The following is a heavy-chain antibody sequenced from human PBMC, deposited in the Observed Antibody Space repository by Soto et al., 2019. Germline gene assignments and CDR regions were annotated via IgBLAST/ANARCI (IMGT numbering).Heavy chain of an antibody. CDR2: ISAGGGST. D-gene: IGHD4-17*01. CDR1: GFTFSTCA. J-gene: IGHJ3*02. Sequence: PGGSLRLSCAASGFTFSTCAMSWVRQAPGKGLEWASAISAGGGSTYYADSVKGRFTISRDNSINTLYLQMNSLRTEDTAVYYCAHPRGYGVFDAYDIWGQGAMVTVSS. V-gene: IGHV3-23*01. CDR3: AHPRGYGVFDAYDI.